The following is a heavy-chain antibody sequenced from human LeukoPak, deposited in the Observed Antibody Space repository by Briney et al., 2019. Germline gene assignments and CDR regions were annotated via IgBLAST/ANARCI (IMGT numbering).Heavy chain of an antibody. V-gene: IGHV3-48*04. Sequence: PGGSLRLSCAASGFTFSSYSMNWVRQAPGKGQEWVSYISSSSSTIYYADSVKGRFTISRDNAKNSLYLQMNSLRAEDTAVYYCARDNLRGYSGGDYWGQGTLVTVSS. J-gene: IGHJ4*02. D-gene: IGHD5-18*01. CDR3: ARDNLRGYSGGDY. CDR1: GFTFSSYS. CDR2: ISSSSSTI.